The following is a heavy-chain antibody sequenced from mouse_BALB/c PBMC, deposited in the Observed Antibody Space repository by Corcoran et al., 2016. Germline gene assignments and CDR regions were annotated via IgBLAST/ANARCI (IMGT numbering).Heavy chain of an antibody. CDR2: ISYDGSN. V-gene: IGHV3-6*02. D-gene: IGHD2-2*01. CDR3: ARGGGYYWYFDV. J-gene: IGHJ1*01. CDR1: GYSITSGYY. Sequence: DVQLQESGPGLVKPSQSLSLTCSVTGYSITSGYYWNWIRQFPGNKLEWMGYISYDGSNNYNPSLKNRISITRDTSKNQFFLKLNSVTTEDTATYYCARGGGYYWYFDVWGAGTTVTVSS.